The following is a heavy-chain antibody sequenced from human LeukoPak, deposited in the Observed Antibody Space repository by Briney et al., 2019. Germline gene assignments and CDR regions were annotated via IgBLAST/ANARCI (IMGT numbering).Heavy chain of an antibody. V-gene: IGHV1-2*02. CDR1: GYTFTGYY. Sequence: ASVKVSCKASGYTFTGYYMHWVRQAPGQGLEWMGWINPNSGGTNYAQKFQGRVTMTRDTSISTAYMELSRLRSDDTAVYYCARDGVTVTPDYFDYWGQGTLVTVSS. J-gene: IGHJ4*02. CDR2: INPNSGGT. D-gene: IGHD4-17*01. CDR3: ARDGVTVTPDYFDY.